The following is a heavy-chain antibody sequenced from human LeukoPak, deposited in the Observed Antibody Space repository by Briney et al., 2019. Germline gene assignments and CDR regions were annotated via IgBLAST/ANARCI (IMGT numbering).Heavy chain of an antibody. D-gene: IGHD6-19*01. CDR1: GGSFSGYY. CDR2: IYYSGTT. CDR3: ARRRLGWYSVDY. Sequence: SETLSLTCAVYGGSFSGYYWSWIRQPPGKGLEWIGSIYYSGTTYYNPSLKSRVTISVDTSKNQFSLKLTSVTAADTAVYYCARRRLGWYSVDYWGQGTLVTVSS. V-gene: IGHV4-34*01. J-gene: IGHJ4*02.